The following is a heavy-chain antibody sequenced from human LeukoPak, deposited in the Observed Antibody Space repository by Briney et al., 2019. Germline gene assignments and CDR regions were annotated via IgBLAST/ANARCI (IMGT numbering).Heavy chain of an antibody. CDR1: GGSISSSSYY. J-gene: IGHJ4*02. CDR2: IYYSGST. CDR3: ARQRRGVVPARLDY. V-gene: IGHV4-39*01. D-gene: IGHD2-2*01. Sequence: PSETLSLTCTVSGGSISSSSYYWGWIRQPPGKGLEWIGSIYYSGSTYYNPSLKSRVTISVDTSKNQLSLKLSSVTAADTAVYYCARQRRGVVPARLDYWGQGTLVTVSS.